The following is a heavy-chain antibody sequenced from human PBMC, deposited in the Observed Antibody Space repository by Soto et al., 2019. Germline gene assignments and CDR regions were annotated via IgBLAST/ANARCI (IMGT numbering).Heavy chain of an antibody. V-gene: IGHV4-38-2*02. D-gene: IGHD6-13*01. CDR2: IYHSGST. CDR3: AREGYSSSWYTFNYGMDV. J-gene: IGHJ6*02. Sequence: SETLSLTCAVSGYSISSGYYWGWIRQPPGKGLEWIGSIYHSGSTYYNPSLKSRVTISVDTSKNQFSLKLSSVTAADTAVYYCAREGYSSSWYTFNYGMDVWGQGTTVIVSS. CDR1: GYSISSGYY.